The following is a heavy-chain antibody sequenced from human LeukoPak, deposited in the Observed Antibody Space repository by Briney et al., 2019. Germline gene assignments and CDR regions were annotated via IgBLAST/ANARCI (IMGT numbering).Heavy chain of an antibody. V-gene: IGHV1-8*03. D-gene: IGHD1-26*01. Sequence: ASVRVSCKASGYTFIRYDINWVRQATGQGLEWLGWMNPNSGNTGYAQRLQGRVTITRNTSISTAYMELSSLRSEDTAVYYCARGPSWANSGSYYFDYWGQGTLVTVSS. CDR3: ARGPSWANSGSYYFDY. CDR2: MNPNSGNT. J-gene: IGHJ4*02. CDR1: GYTFIRYD.